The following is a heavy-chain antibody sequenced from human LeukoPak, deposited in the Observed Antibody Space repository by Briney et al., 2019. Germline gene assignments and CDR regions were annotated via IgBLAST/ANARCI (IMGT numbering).Heavy chain of an antibody. CDR3: TRNYDSSGYTTFGY. Sequence: SETLSLTCTVSGDSISSYYWSRIRQPPGKGLEWIGHIYYSGSTNYNPSLKSRVTIAVDTSKNQFSLKLSSVTAADTAVYYCTRNYDSSGYTTFGYWGRGTLVTVSS. CDR1: GDSISSYY. CDR2: IYYSGST. V-gene: IGHV4-59*01. J-gene: IGHJ4*02. D-gene: IGHD3-22*01.